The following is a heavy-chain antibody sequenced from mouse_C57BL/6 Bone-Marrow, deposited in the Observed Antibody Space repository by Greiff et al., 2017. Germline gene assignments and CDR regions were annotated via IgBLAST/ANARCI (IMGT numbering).Heavy chain of an antibody. Sequence: VQLKESGAELVRPGASVKLSCTASGFNIKDDYMHWVKQRTEQGLEWIGWIDPESGVTAYAPKFQGKATITADTSSNTAYLQLSSLTSEDTAVYYCTTLYDYDGGYWGQGTSVTVSS. CDR2: IDPESGVT. D-gene: IGHD2-4*01. J-gene: IGHJ4*01. CDR1: GFNIKDDY. V-gene: IGHV14-4*01. CDR3: TTLYDYDGGY.